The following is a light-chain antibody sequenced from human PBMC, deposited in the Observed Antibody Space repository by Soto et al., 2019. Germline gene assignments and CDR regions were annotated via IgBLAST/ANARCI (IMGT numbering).Light chain of an antibody. V-gene: IGLV2-8*01. Sequence: QSALTQPPSASGSPGQSVTISCTGTSSDIGGYNYVSWYQQHPGKAPKLMIYEVSERPSGVPDRFSGSKSGNTASLTVSGLQAEDEADYYCSSYAGSTNFYVFVTGTKLTVL. CDR1: SSDIGGYNY. CDR2: EVS. CDR3: SSYAGSTNFYV. J-gene: IGLJ1*01.